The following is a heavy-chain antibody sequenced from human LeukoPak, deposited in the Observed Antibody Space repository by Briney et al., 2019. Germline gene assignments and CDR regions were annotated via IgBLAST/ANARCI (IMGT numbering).Heavy chain of an antibody. CDR2: ISATSNTL. Sequence: GGSLRLTCTASGFTFSAYSMAWVRRAPGTGLEWTAYISATSNTLYYADSVKGRFTISRDNEKSSVFLQMNSLRAGDTAAFYCVRGNYYDSSGYPHAFDIWGQGTMVTVSS. J-gene: IGHJ3*02. CDR1: GFTFSAYS. V-gene: IGHV3-48*01. CDR3: VRGNYYDSSGYPHAFDI. D-gene: IGHD3-22*01.